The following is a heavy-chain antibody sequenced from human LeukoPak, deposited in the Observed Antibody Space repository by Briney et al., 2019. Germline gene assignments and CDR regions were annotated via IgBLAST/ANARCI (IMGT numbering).Heavy chain of an antibody. CDR1: GFTFSSYA. Sequence: PGGSLRLSCAASGFTFSSYAMNWVRQAPGKGLEWVSTISGSGGSTSYADSVKGRFTISRDNSKNTLYLQMNSLRAEDTAVCYCARDLRWSDAFDIWGQGTMVTVSS. CDR2: ISGSGGST. J-gene: IGHJ3*02. CDR3: ARDLRWSDAFDI. V-gene: IGHV3-23*01. D-gene: IGHD2-21*01.